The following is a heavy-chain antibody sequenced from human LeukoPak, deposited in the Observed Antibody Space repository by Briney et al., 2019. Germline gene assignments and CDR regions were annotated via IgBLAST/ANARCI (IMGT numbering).Heavy chain of an antibody. Sequence: SETLSLTCAVYGGSFSGYYWSWIRQPPGKGLEWIGEINHSGSTNYNPSLKSRVTISVDTSKNQFSLKLSSVTAADTAVYYCARVRMVRGVIDAFDIWGQGTMVTVSS. CDR3: ARVRMVRGVIDAFDI. CDR1: GGSFSGYY. CDR2: INHSGST. J-gene: IGHJ3*02. D-gene: IGHD3-10*01. V-gene: IGHV4-34*01.